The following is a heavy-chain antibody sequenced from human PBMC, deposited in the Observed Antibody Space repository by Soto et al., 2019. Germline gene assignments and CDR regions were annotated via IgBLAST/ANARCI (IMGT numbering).Heavy chain of an antibody. V-gene: IGHV1-8*01. D-gene: IGHD2-21*02. CDR3: ATQFHHCGGDCYRGPYFGMDV. Sequence: ASVKVSCKASGYTFTSSDINWVRQAPGQGLEWMGWMNPNTGNSGFAQKFQGRVTMTSDTSISTAYMELSSLRSEDSAVYYCATQFHHCGGDCYRGPYFGMDVWGQGTTVTVSS. CDR2: MNPNTGNS. CDR1: GYTFTSSD. J-gene: IGHJ6*02.